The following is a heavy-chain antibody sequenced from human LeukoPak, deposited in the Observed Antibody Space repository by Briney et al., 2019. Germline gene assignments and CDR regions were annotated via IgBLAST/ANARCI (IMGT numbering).Heavy chain of an antibody. CDR3: AREFGDYFRDYYYGMDV. V-gene: IGHV4-59*12. J-gene: IGHJ6*02. Sequence: TSETLSLTCTVSGGSISSYYWSWIRQPPGKGLEWIGYIYYSGSTNYNPSLKSRVTISVDTSKNQFSLKLSSVTAADTAVYYCAREFGDYFRDYYYGMDVWGQGTTVTVSS. CDR2: IYYSGST. D-gene: IGHD4-17*01. CDR1: GGSISSYY.